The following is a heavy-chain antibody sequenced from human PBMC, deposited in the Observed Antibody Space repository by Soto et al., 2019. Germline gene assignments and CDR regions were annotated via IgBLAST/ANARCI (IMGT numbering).Heavy chain of an antibody. CDR2: IIPLFGTT. CDR3: ARDYIAAAGTDY. J-gene: IGHJ4*02. D-gene: IGHD6-13*01. V-gene: IGHV1-69*13. CDR1: GGTFSSYT. Sequence: SVKVSCKASGGTFSSYTIAWVRQAPGQGLEWMGEIIPLFGTTNYVEKFQGRLTITADASTSTAYMELSSLRSEDTAMYYCARDYIAAAGTDYWGQGTLVTVSS.